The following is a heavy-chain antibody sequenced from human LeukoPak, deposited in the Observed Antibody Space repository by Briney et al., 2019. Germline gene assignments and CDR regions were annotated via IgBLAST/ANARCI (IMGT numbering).Heavy chain of an antibody. CDR3: ARRPEVDTAMVFQYYFDY. J-gene: IGHJ4*02. CDR2: INHSGST. V-gene: IGHV4-34*01. Sequence: SETLSLTCAVYGGSFSGYYLSWIRQPPGKGLEWIGEINHSGSTNYNPSLKSRVTISVDTSTHQFSLKRSSATAADTAVYYCARRPEVDTAMVFQYYFDYWGQGTLVTVSS. CDR1: GGSFSGYY. D-gene: IGHD5-18*01.